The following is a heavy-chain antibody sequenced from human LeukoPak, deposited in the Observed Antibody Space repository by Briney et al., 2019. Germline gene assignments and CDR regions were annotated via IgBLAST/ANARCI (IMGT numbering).Heavy chain of an antibody. CDR3: ARHQGVPHFYWYFDL. V-gene: IGHV5-51*01. J-gene: IGHJ2*01. CDR1: GYRFSTYW. Sequence: GESLKISCVGSGYRFSTYWIAWARQMPGKGLEWMGIIHSGDSNTVYSPSFQGQVTISVDKSISTAYLQWSSLKASDTAMYYCARHQGVPHFYWYFDLWGRGTLLTVSS. D-gene: IGHD3-3*01. CDR2: IHSGDSNT.